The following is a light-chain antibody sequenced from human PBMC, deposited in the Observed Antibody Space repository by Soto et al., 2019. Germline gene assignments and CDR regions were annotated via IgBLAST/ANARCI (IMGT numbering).Light chain of an antibody. CDR3: QNCNSAPIT. J-gene: IGKJ5*01. CDR2: GAS. Sequence: DYQKRESKASRSSCGCDGYIMNGRASQGINIYLAWYQQAAGKVPKHLIYGASKLQSGVPSRFRVGGSGRNFTLTVGSLQPEDLWTYHCQNCNSAPITVAQGTRLEI. CDR1: QGINIY. V-gene: IGKV1-27*01.